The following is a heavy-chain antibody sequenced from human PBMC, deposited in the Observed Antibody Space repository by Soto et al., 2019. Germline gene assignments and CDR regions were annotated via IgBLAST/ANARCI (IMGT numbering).Heavy chain of an antibody. J-gene: IGHJ3*01. D-gene: IGHD3-3*01. CDR2: ISTHNGNT. CDR3: AREGILGLFDAYDL. V-gene: IGHV1-18*04. CDR1: VFTSSV. Sequence: SVKVSCKSSVFTSSVISWVRQAPGQRLEWMGWISTHNGNTIYAQKFQGRVIMTMDTSTTTVYMELRSLRPDDTAVYLCAREGILGLFDAYDLWGQGTMVTVSS.